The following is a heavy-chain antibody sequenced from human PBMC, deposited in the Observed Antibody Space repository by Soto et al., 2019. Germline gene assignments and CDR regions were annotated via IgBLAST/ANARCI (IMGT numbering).Heavy chain of an antibody. CDR3: VRWGFTGHYYYMAV. J-gene: IGHJ6*03. V-gene: IGHV3-7*01. Sequence: GGSLRLSCAFGFTFIDNWMGWVRQAPGKGLEWVANIKQDGSERYYVDSVEGRFTISRDNAKNSLYLQMTSLRVDDTAVYYCVRWGFTGHYYYMAVWGKGTTVTVSS. D-gene: IGHD3-16*01. CDR1: GFTFIDNW. CDR2: IKQDGSER.